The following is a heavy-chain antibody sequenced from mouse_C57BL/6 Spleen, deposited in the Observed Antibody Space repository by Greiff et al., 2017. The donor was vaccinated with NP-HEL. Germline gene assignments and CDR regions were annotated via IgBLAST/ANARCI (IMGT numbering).Heavy chain of an antibody. CDR1: GFNIKDYY. CDR3: ARWGRGPYYFDY. J-gene: IGHJ2*01. V-gene: IGHV14-2*01. Sequence: DVQLQESGAELVKPGASVKLSCTASGFNIKDYYMHWVKQRTEQGLEWIGRIDPEDGETKYAPKFPGKATITADTSSNTAYLQLSSLTSEDTAVYYCARWGRGPYYFDYWGQGTTLTVSS. CDR2: IDPEDGET.